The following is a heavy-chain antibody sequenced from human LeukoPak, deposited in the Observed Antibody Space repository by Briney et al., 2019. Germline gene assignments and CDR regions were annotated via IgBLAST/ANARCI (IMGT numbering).Heavy chain of an antibody. CDR3: ARARRYRSSWYHDY. V-gene: IGHV3-48*02. CDR2: ISSSSSTI. J-gene: IGHJ4*02. CDR1: GFSFSTYT. D-gene: IGHD6-13*01. Sequence: GGSLRLSCAASGFSFSTYTMNWVRQAPGKGLDWVSYISSSSSTIYYADSVKGRCTISRDNANNSLYLQMNSLRDEDTAVYYCARARRYRSSWYHDYWGQGSLVTVSS.